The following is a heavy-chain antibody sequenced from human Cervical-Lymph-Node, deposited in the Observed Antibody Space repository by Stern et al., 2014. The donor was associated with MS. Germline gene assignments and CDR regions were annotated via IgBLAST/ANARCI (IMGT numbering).Heavy chain of an antibody. V-gene: IGHV1-18*01. D-gene: IGHD1-26*01. CDR1: DYTFTSYG. CDR3: ARDRWDRVFDY. J-gene: IGHJ4*02. Sequence: VQLVQSGAEVKKPGASVKVSCKASDYTFTSYGISWVRQAPGQGLEWMGWSSGYNGKIDYAQKFQGRVTMTIDISTTTAYMELRSLKSDDTAVYYCARDRWDRVFDYWGQGTLVTVSS. CDR2: SSGYNGKI.